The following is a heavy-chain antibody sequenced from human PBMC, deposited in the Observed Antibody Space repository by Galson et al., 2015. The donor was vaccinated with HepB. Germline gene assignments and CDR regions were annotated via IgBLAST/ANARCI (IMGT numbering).Heavy chain of an antibody. V-gene: IGHV3-74*01. CDR2: INSDGSST. CDR3: ARAGAYYDILTGYYNVDY. CDR1: GFTFSSYW. J-gene: IGHJ4*02. Sequence: SLRLSCAASGFTFSSYWMHWVRQAPGKGLVWVSRINSDGSSTSYADSVKGRFTISRDNAKNTLYLQMNSLRAEDTAVYYCARAGAYYDILTGYYNVDYWGQGTLVTVSS. D-gene: IGHD3-9*01.